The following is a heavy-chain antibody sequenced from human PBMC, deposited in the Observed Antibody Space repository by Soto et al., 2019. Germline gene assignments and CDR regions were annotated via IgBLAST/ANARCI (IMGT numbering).Heavy chain of an antibody. D-gene: IGHD3-16*02. CDR1: GGTFSSYA. Sequence: QVQLVQSGAEVKKPGSSVKVSCKASGGTFSSYAISWVRQAPGQGLEWMGGIIPIFGTANYAQKFEGRVTITADESTSTAYMQLSSLRSEDTAVYYCAGLDYDYVWRSYRYTAEIDDWGQGTLVTVSS. CDR2: IIPIFGTA. V-gene: IGHV1-69*01. J-gene: IGHJ4*02. CDR3: AGLDYDYVWRSYRYTAEIDD.